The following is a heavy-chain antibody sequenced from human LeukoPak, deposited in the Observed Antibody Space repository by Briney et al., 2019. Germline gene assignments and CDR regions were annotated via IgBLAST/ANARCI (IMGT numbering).Heavy chain of an antibody. V-gene: IGHV3-23*01. CDR2: ISGSGGST. J-gene: IGHJ4*02. CDR1: GFSFSSYS. Sequence: GGSLRLSCAGLGFSFSSYSMTWVRQTPEKGLQWVAGISGSGGSTYYADSVKGRFTISRDNAKNTVYLQMNSLRAEDTAVYYCARGKYGGYFIDYWGQGTLVTVSS. CDR3: ARGKYGGYFIDY. D-gene: IGHD5-12*01.